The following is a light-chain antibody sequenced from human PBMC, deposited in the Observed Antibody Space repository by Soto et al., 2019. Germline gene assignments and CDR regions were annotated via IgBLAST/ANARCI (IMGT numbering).Light chain of an antibody. CDR3: ATWDDSLNGWV. V-gene: IGLV1-44*01. J-gene: IGLJ3*02. Sequence: QSVLTQPPSVSGTPGLRVTISCSGGSSNIGKDNVNWYQQLPGTAPKLLMFNDDKRPSGVPDRFSGSRSGTSASLAISGLQSDDEAVYFCATWDDSLNGWVFGGGTKLTVL. CDR2: NDD. CDR1: SSNIGKDN.